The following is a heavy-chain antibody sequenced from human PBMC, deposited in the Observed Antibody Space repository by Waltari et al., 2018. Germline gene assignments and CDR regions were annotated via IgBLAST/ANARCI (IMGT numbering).Heavy chain of an antibody. J-gene: IGHJ4*02. V-gene: IGHV4-38-2*01. CDR3: ARTTPLWGVTSYYFDY. Sequence: QVQLQESGPGLVKPSETLSLTCAVSGYSISSGYYWGWIRQPPGKGLEWIGSIYHSGSTYYNPSLKSRVTISVDTSKNQFSLKLSSVTAADTAVYYCARTTPLWGVTSYYFDYWGPGNPGHCLL. CDR1: GYSISSGYY. CDR2: IYHSGST. D-gene: IGHD3-10*01.